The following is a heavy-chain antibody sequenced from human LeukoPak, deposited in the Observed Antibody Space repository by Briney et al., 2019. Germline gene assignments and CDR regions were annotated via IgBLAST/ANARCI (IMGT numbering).Heavy chain of an antibody. J-gene: IGHJ5*02. D-gene: IGHD4-17*01. CDR1: GFTFSSYS. CDR3: ARDAYGDYEYNWFDP. Sequence: PGGSLRLSCAASGFTFSSYSMNWVRQAPGKGLEWVSSISSSSSYIYYADSVKGRFTISRDNAKNSLYLQMNSLRAEDTAVYYCARDAYGDYEYNWFDPWGQGTLVTVSS. V-gene: IGHV3-21*01. CDR2: ISSSSSYI.